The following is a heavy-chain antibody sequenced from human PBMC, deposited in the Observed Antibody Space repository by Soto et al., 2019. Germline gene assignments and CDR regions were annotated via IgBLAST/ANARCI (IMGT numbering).Heavy chain of an antibody. V-gene: IGHV6-1*01. Sequence: SETLSLTCAISGDSVSSNSAAWNWIRQSPSRGLEWLGRTYYRSKWYNDYAVSVKSRITINPDTSKNQFSLQLNSVTPEDTAVYYCARGGYCSGVSCYAPLNLDYYYYYGMDVWGQGTTVTVSS. CDR1: GDSVSSNSAA. J-gene: IGHJ6*02. D-gene: IGHD2-15*01. CDR2: TYYRSKWYN. CDR3: ARGGYCSGVSCYAPLNLDYYYYYGMDV.